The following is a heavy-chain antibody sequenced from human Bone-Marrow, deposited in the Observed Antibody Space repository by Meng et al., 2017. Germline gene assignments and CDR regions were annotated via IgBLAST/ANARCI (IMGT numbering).Heavy chain of an antibody. CDR3: ALSGGIQLPDETHDAFDI. Sequence: GESLKISCAASGFTFSNAWMNWVRQAPGKGLEWVSYISSSGSTIYYADSVKGRFTISRDNAKNSLYLQMNSLRAEDTAVYYCALSGGIQLPDETHDAFDIWGQGTMVTVSS. CDR2: ISSSGSTI. J-gene: IGHJ3*02. D-gene: IGHD5-18*01. V-gene: IGHV3-48*04. CDR1: GFTFSNAW.